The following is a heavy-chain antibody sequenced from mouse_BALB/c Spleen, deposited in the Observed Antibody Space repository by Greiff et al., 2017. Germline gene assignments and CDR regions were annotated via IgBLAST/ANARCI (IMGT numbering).Heavy chain of an antibody. Sequence: EVQRVESGPGLVKPSQSLSLTCSVTGYSITSGYYWNWIRQFPGNKLEWMGYISYDGSNNYNPSLKNRISITRDTSKNQFFLKLNSVTTEDTATYYCARDANWAWFAYWGQGTLVTVSA. V-gene: IGHV3-6*02. CDR2: ISYDGSN. CDR1: GYSITSGYY. J-gene: IGHJ3*01. CDR3: ARDANWAWFAY. D-gene: IGHD4-1*01.